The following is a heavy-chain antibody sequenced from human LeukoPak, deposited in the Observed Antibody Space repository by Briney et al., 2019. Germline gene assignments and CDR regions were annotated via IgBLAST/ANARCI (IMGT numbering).Heavy chain of an antibody. J-gene: IGHJ3*02. CDR2: ISGDGGST. D-gene: IGHD3-3*02. Sequence: PGGSLRLPCAASGFTFDDYAMHWVRQAPGKGLEWVSLISGDGGSTYYADSVKGRFTISRDNSKNSLYLQMNSLRTEDTALYYCAKVIGFLEWLTPHDAFDIWGERTMVTVSS. CDR1: GFTFDDYA. V-gene: IGHV3-43*02. CDR3: AKVIGFLEWLTPHDAFDI.